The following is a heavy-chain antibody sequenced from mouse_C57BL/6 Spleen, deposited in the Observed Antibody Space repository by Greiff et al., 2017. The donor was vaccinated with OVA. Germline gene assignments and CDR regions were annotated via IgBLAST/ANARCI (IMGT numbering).Heavy chain of an antibody. CDR3: AREGTTVVATDWYFDV. D-gene: IGHD1-1*01. V-gene: IGHV3-6*01. CDR1: GYSITSGYY. CDR2: ISYDGSN. J-gene: IGHJ1*03. Sequence: DVQLQESGPGLVKPSQSLSLTCSVTGYSITSGYYWNWIRQFPGNKLEWMGYISYDGSNNYNPSLKNRISITRDTSKNQFFLKLNSVTTEDTATYYCAREGTTVVATDWYFDVWGTGTTVTVSS.